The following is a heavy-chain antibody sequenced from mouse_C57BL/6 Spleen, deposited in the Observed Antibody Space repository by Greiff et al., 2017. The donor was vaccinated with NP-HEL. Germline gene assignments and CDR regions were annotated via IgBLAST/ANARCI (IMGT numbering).Heavy chain of an antibody. D-gene: IGHD4-1*01. V-gene: IGHV1-7*01. CDR1: GYTFTSYW. CDR2: INPSSGYT. J-gene: IGHJ4*01. Sequence: VQLQQPGAELVKPGASVKLSCKASGYTFTSYWMHWVKQRPGQGLEWIGYINPSSGYTKYNQKFKDKATLTADKSSSTAYMQLSSLTSEDSAVYYCARTGTGYYYAMDYWGQGTSVTVSS. CDR3: ARTGTGYYYAMDY.